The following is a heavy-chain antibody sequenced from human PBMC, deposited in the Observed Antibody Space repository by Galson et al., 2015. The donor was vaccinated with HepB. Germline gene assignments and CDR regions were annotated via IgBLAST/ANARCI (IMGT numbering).Heavy chain of an antibody. J-gene: IGHJ6*02. D-gene: IGHD4-17*01. CDR3: ARRLAVTTYYYYGMDV. V-gene: IGHV5-51*01. CDR1: GYSFPSYW. CDR2: SYPGDSDT. Sequence: QSGAEVPTPGESLPLSCQGSGYSFPSYWIGWVRQMPGKGLEWMGSSYPGDSDTRYSPSFQGQVTISADKSISTAYPQWSSLKASDTAMYYWARRLAVTTYYYYGMDVWGQGTTVTVSS.